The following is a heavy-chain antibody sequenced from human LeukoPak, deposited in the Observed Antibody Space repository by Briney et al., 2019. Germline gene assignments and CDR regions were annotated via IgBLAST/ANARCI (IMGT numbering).Heavy chain of an antibody. J-gene: IGHJ4*02. CDR2: ISGSGGST. V-gene: IGHV3-23*01. D-gene: IGHD3-10*01. CDR3: ARGGGYLDRNFDY. CDR1: GFTFSSYA. Sequence: PGGSLRLSCAASGFTFSSYAMSWVRQAPGKGLEWVSVISGSGGSTYYADSVKGRFTISRDNSKNTLYLQLNSLRAEDTAVYYCARGGGYLDRNFDYWGQGTLVTVSS.